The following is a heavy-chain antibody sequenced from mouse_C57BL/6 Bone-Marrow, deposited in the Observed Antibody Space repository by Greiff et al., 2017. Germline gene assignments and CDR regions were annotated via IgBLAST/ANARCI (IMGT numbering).Heavy chain of an antibody. CDR3: AIPAKRYYAMDY. CDR1: GFNIKDYY. CDR2: IDPEDGET. V-gene: IGHV14-2*01. J-gene: IGHJ4*01. Sequence: EVKLVESGAELVKPGASVKLSCTASGFNIKDYYMHWVKQRTEQGLEWIGRIDPEDGETKYDPKFQGKATITADTSSNTAYLQLSSLTSEDTAVYYCAIPAKRYYAMDYWGQGTSVTVSS.